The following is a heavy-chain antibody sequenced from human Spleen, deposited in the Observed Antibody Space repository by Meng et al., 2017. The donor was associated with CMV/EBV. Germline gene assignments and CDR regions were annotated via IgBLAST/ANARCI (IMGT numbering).Heavy chain of an antibody. V-gene: IGHV3-21*01. CDR3: ARGIRSTFGGVKTAFDP. Sequence: EVQLVESGXXLXKPGGXXRXXXXXXGFTFSSYSMNWVRQAPGKGLEWVSSISSSSSYIYYADSVKGRFTISRDNAKNSLYLQMNSLRAEDTAVYYCARGIRSTFGGVKTAFDPWGQGTLVTVSS. J-gene: IGHJ5*02. CDR2: ISSSSSYI. CDR1: GFTFSSYS. D-gene: IGHD3-16*01.